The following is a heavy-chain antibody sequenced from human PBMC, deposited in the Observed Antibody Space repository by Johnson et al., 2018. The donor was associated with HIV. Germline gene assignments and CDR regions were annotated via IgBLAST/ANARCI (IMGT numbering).Heavy chain of an antibody. V-gene: IGHV3-7*04. CDR3: ARGRTGTKYDAFDI. CDR2: IKQDGSEK. J-gene: IGHJ3*02. Sequence: QLVESWGGLVQPGGSLRLSCAASGFTFSSYWMSWVRQAPGKGLEWVANIKQDGSEKYYVDSVKGRFTISRDNAKNSLYLQMNSLRAEDTAVYYCARGRTGTKYDAFDIWGQGTMVTVSS. CDR1: GFTFSSYW. D-gene: IGHD1-7*01.